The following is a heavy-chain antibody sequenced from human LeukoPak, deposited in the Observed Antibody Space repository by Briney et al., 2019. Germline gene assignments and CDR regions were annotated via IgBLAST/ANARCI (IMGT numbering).Heavy chain of an antibody. V-gene: IGHV1-46*01. D-gene: IGHD6-13*01. J-gene: IGHJ6*02. CDR2: INPSGGST. Sequence: ASVKVSCKASGYTFTSYYMHWVRQAPGQGLEWMGIINPSGGSTSYAQKFQGRVTMTRDTSTSTVYMELSSLRSEDTAVYYCAREAAAAGTGYYGMDVWGQGTTVTVSS. CDR1: GYTFTSYY. CDR3: AREAAAAGTGYYGMDV.